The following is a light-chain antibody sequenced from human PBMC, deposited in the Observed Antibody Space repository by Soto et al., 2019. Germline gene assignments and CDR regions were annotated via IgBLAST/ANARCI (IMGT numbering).Light chain of an antibody. J-gene: IGKJ2*01. CDR2: DAS. CDR1: QSISSW. CDR3: QQYNSYSPT. Sequence: DIQMTQSPSTLSASVGDRVTITCRASQSISSWVAWYQQKSGKAPKLLIYDASSLESGVPSRFSGSGSGTAFTLTISSLQPDDFATYYCQQYNSYSPTFGQGTKLEIK. V-gene: IGKV1-5*01.